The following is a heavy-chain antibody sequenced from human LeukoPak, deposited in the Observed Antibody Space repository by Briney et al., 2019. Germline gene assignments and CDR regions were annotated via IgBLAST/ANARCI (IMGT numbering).Heavy chain of an antibody. CDR2: ISSSSSYT. V-gene: IGHV3-11*05. J-gene: IGHJ4*02. CDR1: GFTFSDYY. D-gene: IGHD3-10*01. Sequence: GGSLRLSCAVSGFTFSDYYMSWIRQAPGKGLEWVSYISSSSSYTKCADSVKGRFTISRGKAKTSLYLQMNSLRAEDTGVYYCARGAGRDGNPSDYWGQGTLVTVSS. CDR3: ARGAGRDGNPSDY.